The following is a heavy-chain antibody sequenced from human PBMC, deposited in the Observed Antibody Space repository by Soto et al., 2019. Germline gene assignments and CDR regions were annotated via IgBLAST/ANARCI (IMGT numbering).Heavy chain of an antibody. D-gene: IGHD6-13*01. Sequence: PGEALKISFTGSGYIFTSYWLSWVRQMPGKFLEWMGRIDPSDSYANYSPSFQVNVTISADTSISTAYLQWSSLKASDTALYYCARQSIAAAGTVRDYYYGMDVWGQGTTVPVSS. J-gene: IGHJ6*02. CDR1: GYIFTSYW. V-gene: IGHV5-10-1*01. CDR2: IDPSDSYA. CDR3: ARQSIAAAGTVRDYYYGMDV.